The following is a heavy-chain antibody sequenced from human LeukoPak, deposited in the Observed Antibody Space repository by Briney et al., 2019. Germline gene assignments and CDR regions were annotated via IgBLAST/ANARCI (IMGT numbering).Heavy chain of an antibody. CDR1: AYTFTVYN. V-gene: IGHV1-2*02. CDR2: INPNTGGT. CDR3: ATLTRYHSDGYSSRGYNDY. J-gene: IGHJ4*02. D-gene: IGHD5-24*01. Sequence: ASVKVSFKASAYTFTVYNMHWVRQAPGQGLEWMGWINPNTGGTDYSQKFQGRVTMTRDTSISTAYMELSSLRSDDTAVYFCATLTRYHSDGYSSRGYNDYWGQGTQVTVSS.